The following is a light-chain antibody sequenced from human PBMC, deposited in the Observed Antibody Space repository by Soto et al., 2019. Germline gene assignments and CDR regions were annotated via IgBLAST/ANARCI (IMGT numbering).Light chain of an antibody. CDR1: QSISSW. CDR2: KTS. Sequence: DIQMTQSPSTLSASVGDRVTITCRASQSISSWLAWYQKKPGKAPNLLIYKTSSLESGVPSRFSGSGSGTEFTLTVNSLQPYDFATYYCQQYDSYPLTFGAGTKVDIK. CDR3: QQYDSYPLT. J-gene: IGKJ4*01. V-gene: IGKV1-5*03.